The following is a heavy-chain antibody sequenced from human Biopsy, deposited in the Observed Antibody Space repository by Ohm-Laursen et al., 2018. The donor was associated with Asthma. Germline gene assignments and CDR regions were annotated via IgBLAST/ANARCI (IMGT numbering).Heavy chain of an antibody. Sequence: SLRLSCAASGFTFSDYYMSWIRQAPGKGLEWISYINGKSNSIEYADSVKGRFTISRDNAKNSPYLQMNSLRAEDTAVYYCARDSYSSGLYDDFESWGQGTLVTVPS. D-gene: IGHD6-19*01. CDR3: ARDSYSSGLYDDFES. CDR2: INGKSNSI. J-gene: IGHJ4*02. CDR1: GFTFSDYY. V-gene: IGHV3-11*01.